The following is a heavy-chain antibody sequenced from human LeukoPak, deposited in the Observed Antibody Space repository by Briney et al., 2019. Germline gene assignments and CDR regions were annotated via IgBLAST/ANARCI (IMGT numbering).Heavy chain of an antibody. Sequence: SETLSLTCAVSGYSISSGYYWGWIRQPPGKGLEWIGSIYHSGSTYYNPSLKSRVTISVDTSKNQFSLKLSSVTAADTAVYYCARGTTVTTPDVGYWGQGTLVTVSS. CDR1: GYSISSGYY. J-gene: IGHJ4*02. CDR3: ARGTTVTTPDVGY. CDR2: IYHSGST. D-gene: IGHD4-17*01. V-gene: IGHV4-38-2*01.